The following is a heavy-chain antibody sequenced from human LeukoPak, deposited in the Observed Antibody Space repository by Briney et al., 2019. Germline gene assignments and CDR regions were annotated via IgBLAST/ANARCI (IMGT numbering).Heavy chain of an antibody. D-gene: IGHD4-17*01. V-gene: IGHV3-53*04. CDR3: ARGTVFRAFDL. Sequence: GGSLRLSCAASGFNVSSNYMSWVRQAPGKGLEWVSVIYSGGYTYYADSVKGRFTIARYDSKNTVNLQMNSLRAEDTAVYFCARGTVFRAFDLWGQGTMVTVSS. J-gene: IGHJ3*01. CDR1: GFNVSSNY. CDR2: IYSGGYT.